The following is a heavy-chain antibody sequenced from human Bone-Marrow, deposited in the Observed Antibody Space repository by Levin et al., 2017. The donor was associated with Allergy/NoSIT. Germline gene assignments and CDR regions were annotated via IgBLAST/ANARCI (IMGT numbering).Heavy chain of an antibody. CDR1: GFRFSSFA. V-gene: IGHV3-23*01. CDR2: ISSSGDGR. J-gene: IGHJ2*01. Sequence: PGGSLRLSCAASGFRFSSFAMSWVRQAPGKGLEWVSTISSSGDGRFYADSVKGRFTASRDNSKNILFLQLDILGAEDTAFYYCAKVRWLQCDWKFDLWGRGTLVTVSS. D-gene: IGHD5-24*01. CDR3: AKVRWLQCDWKFDL.